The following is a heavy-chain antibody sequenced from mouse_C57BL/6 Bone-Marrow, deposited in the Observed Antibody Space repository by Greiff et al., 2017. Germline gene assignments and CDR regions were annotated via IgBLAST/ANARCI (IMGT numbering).Heavy chain of an antibody. CDR1: GYTFTDYY. CDR2: LYPGSGNT. V-gene: IGHV1-84*01. J-gene: IGHJ4*01. Sequence: VQLQESGPELVKPGASVKISCKASGYTFTDYYINWVKQRPGQGLEWIGWLYPGSGNTKYNEKFKGKATLTVDTSSSTAYMQLSSLTSEDSAVYFCARSAMDDWGQGTSVTVSS. CDR3: ARSAMDD.